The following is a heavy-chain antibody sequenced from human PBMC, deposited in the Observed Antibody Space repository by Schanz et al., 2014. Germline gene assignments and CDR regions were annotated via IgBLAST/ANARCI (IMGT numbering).Heavy chain of an antibody. CDR2: IKLDGSEK. CDR1: GFMFSSFW. CDR3: AKYGTGKGVSFEY. J-gene: IGHJ4*02. V-gene: IGHV3-7*01. Sequence: EVQLVESGGDLVQPGGSLRLSCAASGFMFSSFWMGWIRQAPGKGLVWVANIKLDGSEKYYVDSVKGRFTISRDNAKNSLYLQMNSLTAEDTAVYYCAKYGTGKGVSFEYWGQGTLVTVSS. D-gene: IGHD1-26*01.